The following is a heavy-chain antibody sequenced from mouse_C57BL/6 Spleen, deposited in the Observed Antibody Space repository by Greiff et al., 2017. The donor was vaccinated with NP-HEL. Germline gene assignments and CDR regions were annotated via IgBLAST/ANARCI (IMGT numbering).Heavy chain of an antibody. V-gene: IGHV1-69*01. J-gene: IGHJ3*01. Sequence: VQLQQPGAELVMPGASVKLSCKASGYTFTSYWMHWVKQRPGQGLEWIGEIDPSDSYTNYNQKFKGKSTLTVDKSSSTAYMQLSSLTSEDSAVYYGARGYYGSSSWFAYWGQGTLVTVSA. D-gene: IGHD1-1*01. CDR2: IDPSDSYT. CDR3: ARGYYGSSSWFAY. CDR1: GYTFTSYW.